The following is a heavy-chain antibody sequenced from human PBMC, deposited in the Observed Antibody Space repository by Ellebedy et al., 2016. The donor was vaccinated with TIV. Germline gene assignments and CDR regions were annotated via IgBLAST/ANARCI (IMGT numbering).Heavy chain of an antibody. V-gene: IGHV1-69*13. D-gene: IGHD4-11*01. Sequence: SVKVSCXASGGTFSSYAISWVRQAPGQGLEWMGGIIPIFGTANYAQKFQGRVTITADESTSSAYMELSSPRSEDTAVYYCATNSNYAEYYYYGMDVWGQGTTVTVSS. CDR1: GGTFSSYA. CDR2: IIPIFGTA. CDR3: ATNSNYAEYYYYGMDV. J-gene: IGHJ6*02.